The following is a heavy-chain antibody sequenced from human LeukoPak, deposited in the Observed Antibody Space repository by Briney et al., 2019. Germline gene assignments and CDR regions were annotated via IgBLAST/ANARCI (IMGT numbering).Heavy chain of an antibody. V-gene: IGHV1-69*05. Sequence: SVKVSCKASGGTFSSYAISWVRQAPGQGLEWMGGIIPIFGTANYAQKFQGRVTITTDESTSTAYMELSSLRSEDTAVYYCARGGYHDSSGYYFLEDAFDIWGQGTMVTVSS. CDR2: IIPIFGTA. CDR1: GGTFSSYA. D-gene: IGHD3-22*01. CDR3: ARGGYHDSSGYYFLEDAFDI. J-gene: IGHJ3*02.